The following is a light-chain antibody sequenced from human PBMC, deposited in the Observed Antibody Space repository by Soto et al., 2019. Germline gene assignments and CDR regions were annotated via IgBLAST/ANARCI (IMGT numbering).Light chain of an antibody. CDR3: HQYGSSPQT. CDR1: QSVRSTH. CDR2: GAS. Sequence: EILFTQSPATLSLSPGERATLSCRASQSVRSTHLAWYHQKTGQAPRLLIYGASTRASGIPERFSGSGSGTDFTLTISRLEPEDFEVYYCHQYGSSPQTFGQGTKVDIK. J-gene: IGKJ1*01. V-gene: IGKV3-20*01.